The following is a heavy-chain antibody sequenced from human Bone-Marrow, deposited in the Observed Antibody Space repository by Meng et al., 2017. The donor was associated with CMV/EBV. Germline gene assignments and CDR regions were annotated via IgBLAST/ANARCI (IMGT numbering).Heavy chain of an antibody. J-gene: IGHJ4*02. CDR2: IYYSGST. CDR1: GSNSSSRYY. CDR3: ARLLRFLEWYPWYFDY. Sequence: GSNSSSRYYWGWISQPPGKGLEWIGSIYYSGSTYYNPYLKSRVTISVDTSKNQFSLKLSSVTAADTAVYYCARLLRFLEWYPWYFDYWGQGTLVTVSS. V-gene: IGHV4-39*01. D-gene: IGHD3-3*01.